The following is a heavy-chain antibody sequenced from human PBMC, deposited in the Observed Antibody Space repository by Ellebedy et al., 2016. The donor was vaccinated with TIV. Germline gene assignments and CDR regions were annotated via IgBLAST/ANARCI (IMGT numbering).Heavy chain of an antibody. CDR1: GFVFSSYT. CDR3: ARAIYGASYL. Sequence: GESLKISCAASGFVFSSYTMNWVRQAPGRGLEWVANINEDGTKKHFVDSVRGRFTISRDDAGNSLFLQMNSLGAEDTAVYYCARAIYGASYLWGRGTLVTVSP. CDR2: INEDGTKK. V-gene: IGHV3-7*01. J-gene: IGHJ2*01. D-gene: IGHD4-17*01.